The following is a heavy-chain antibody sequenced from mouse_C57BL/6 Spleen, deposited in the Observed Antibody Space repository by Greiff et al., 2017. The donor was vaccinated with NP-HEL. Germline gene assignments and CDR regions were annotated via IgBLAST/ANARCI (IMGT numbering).Heavy chain of an antibody. V-gene: IGHV1-54*01. CDR1: GYAFTNYL. CDR3: ARGGDDYDGFAY. Sequence: VQLVESGAELVRPGTSVKVSCKASGYAFTNYLIEWVKQRPGQGLEWIGVINPGSGGTNYNEKFKGKATLTADKSSSTAYMQLSSLTSEDSAVYFCARGGDDYDGFAYWGQGTLVTVSA. J-gene: IGHJ3*01. CDR2: INPGSGGT. D-gene: IGHD2-4*01.